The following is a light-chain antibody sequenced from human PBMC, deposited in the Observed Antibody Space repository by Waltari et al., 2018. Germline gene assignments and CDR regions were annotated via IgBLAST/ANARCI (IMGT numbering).Light chain of an antibody. CDR3: QHYGSSILYT. Sequence: VMTQSPAPLALSPGESATLSCSASQSLTKQYLAWYQQKPGQAPRLLIYGASSRAAGIPDRFSCSGSGTDITLTLSRLEPEAFAVYYCQHYGSSILYTFGQGTKLEIK. J-gene: IGKJ2*01. V-gene: IGKV3-20*01. CDR2: GAS. CDR1: QSLTKQY.